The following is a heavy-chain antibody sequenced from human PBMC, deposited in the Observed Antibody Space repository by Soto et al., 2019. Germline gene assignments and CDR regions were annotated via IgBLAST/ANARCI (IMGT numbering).Heavy chain of an antibody. V-gene: IGHV1-18*01. Sequence: QVQLVQSGPEVKKPGASVKVSCKTSGYTFTSYGISWVRQAPGQGLEWMGWITTDKGKTTYAQKFQGRVTMTTDTSTTRAHMQLRRLRSAEKDGYCFATRSTAFGYWGQGTLVTVSS. CDR1: GYTFTSYG. J-gene: IGHJ4*02. CDR3: ATRSTAFGY. CDR2: ITTDKGKT.